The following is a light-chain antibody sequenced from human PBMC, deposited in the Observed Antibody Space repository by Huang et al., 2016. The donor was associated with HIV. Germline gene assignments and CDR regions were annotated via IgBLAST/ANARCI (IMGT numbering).Light chain of an antibody. CDR3: QQSYFTPLT. J-gene: IGKJ4*01. CDR1: QTITTY. CDR2: GAS. Sequence: DIQMTQSPSSLSASVGDRVTITCRASQTITTYLSWYQQKPGKAPKLLIYGASSLHSGVPSRFSGSGSGTDFTLTISSRQPEDFATYYCQQSYFTPLTFGGGTRLEIK. V-gene: IGKV1-39*01.